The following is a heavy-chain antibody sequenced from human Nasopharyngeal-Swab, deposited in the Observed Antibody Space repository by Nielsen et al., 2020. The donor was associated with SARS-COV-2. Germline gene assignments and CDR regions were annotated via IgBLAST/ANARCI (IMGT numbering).Heavy chain of an antibody. CDR1: GFTLCDHY. J-gene: IGHJ4*02. Sequence: GGSLRLSCVASGFTLCDHYMDWVRQSLGKGLEWVGRSRDKANGYTTEYAASVKGRFTISRDDSKNSLYMQMNSLQTEDTAVYYCTCAPETTTHPAYWGQGTLVTVSS. D-gene: IGHD4-17*01. CDR3: TCAPETTTHPAY. V-gene: IGHV3-72*01. CDR2: SRDKANGYTT.